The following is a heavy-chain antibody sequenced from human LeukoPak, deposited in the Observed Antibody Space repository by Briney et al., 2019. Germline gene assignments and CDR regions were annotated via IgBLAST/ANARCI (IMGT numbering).Heavy chain of an antibody. J-gene: IGHJ4*02. D-gene: IGHD1-26*01. V-gene: IGHV4-39*07. CDR3: TRESGPYCPFGY. CDR1: GGSISSSSYY. Sequence: SETLSLTCTVSGGSISSSSYYWGWIRQPPGKGLEWIGSIYYSGSTYYNPSLKSRVTISVDTSKNQFSLTLTSVTAADTAMYYCTRESGPYCPFGYWGQGTLVVVPS. CDR2: IYYSGST.